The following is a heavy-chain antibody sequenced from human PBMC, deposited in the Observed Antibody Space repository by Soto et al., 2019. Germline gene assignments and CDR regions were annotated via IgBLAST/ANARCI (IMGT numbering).Heavy chain of an antibody. CDR3: VRDRAYCGGDCYSDY. D-gene: IGHD2-21*01. CDR1: GFIFSTYS. J-gene: IGHJ4*02. CDR2: ISSSSTYI. Sequence: EVQLVESGGGLVKPGGSLRLSCAASGFIFSTYSMNWVRQAPGKGLEWVSSISSSSTYIYYADSVKGRFTISRDNAKNSLYLQMDSLRAEDTAVYYCVRDRAYCGGDCYSDYWGQGTLLTVSS. V-gene: IGHV3-21*01.